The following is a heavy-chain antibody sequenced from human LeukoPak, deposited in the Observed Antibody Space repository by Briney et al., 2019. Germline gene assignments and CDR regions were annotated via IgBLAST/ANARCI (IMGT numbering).Heavy chain of an antibody. CDR3: ARSDYDSSGYYYEVGYYFDY. CDR1: GFTVSSNY. V-gene: IGHV3-53*01. Sequence: GGSLRLSCAASGFTVSSNYMSWVRQAPGKGLEWVSVIYSGGSTYYADSVKGRFTISRDNSKNTLYLQMNSLRAEDTAVYYCARSDYDSSGYYYEVGYYFDYWGQGTLVTVSS. D-gene: IGHD3-22*01. CDR2: IYSGGST. J-gene: IGHJ4*02.